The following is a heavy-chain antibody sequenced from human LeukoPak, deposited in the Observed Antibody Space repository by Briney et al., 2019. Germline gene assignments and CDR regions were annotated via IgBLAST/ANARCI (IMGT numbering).Heavy chain of an antibody. Sequence: PGGSLRLSCVASGFTFDEYTMHWVRQAPGKCLEWVSLISWDGGSTYYADSVKGRFTISRDNSKNSLYLQMNSLRTEDTALYYCAKGNYYYMDVWGKGTTVTVSS. CDR3: AKGNYYYMDV. V-gene: IGHV3-43*01. J-gene: IGHJ6*03. CDR2: ISWDGGST. CDR1: GFTFDEYT.